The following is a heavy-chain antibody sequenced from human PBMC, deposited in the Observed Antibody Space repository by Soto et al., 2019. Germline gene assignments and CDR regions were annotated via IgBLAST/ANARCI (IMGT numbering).Heavy chain of an antibody. D-gene: IGHD3-10*01. CDR2: IWYDGSNK. Sequence: QVQLVESGGGVVQPGRSLRLSCAASGFTFSSYGMHWVRQAPGKGLEWVAVIWYDGSNKKYADSVEGRFTISRDNSKSTLYLQMNSLRAEDTAVYYCVRDQVVMFYYGHAMDVWGQGTTVTVSS. V-gene: IGHV3-33*01. CDR3: VRDQVVMFYYGHAMDV. J-gene: IGHJ6*02. CDR1: GFTFSSYG.